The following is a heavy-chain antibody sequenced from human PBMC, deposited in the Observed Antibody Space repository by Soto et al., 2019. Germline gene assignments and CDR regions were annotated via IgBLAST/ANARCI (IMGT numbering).Heavy chain of an antibody. D-gene: IGHD3-3*01. Sequence: GGSLRLSCAASGFTFSSYGMHWVRQAPGKGLEWVAVISYDGSNKYYADSVKGRFTISRDNSKNTLYLQMNSLRAEDTAVYYCAKDSLTYYDFWSGYFNWFDPWGQGTLVTVSS. J-gene: IGHJ5*02. V-gene: IGHV3-30*18. CDR1: GFTFSSYG. CDR2: ISYDGSNK. CDR3: AKDSLTYYDFWSGYFNWFDP.